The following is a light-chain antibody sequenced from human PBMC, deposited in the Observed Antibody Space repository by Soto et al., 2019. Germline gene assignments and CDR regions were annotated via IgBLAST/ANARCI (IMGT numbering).Light chain of an antibody. J-gene: IGLJ1*01. V-gene: IGLV2-8*01. CDR2: EVS. CDR1: SSDVGDYNF. Sequence: QSALTQPPSASGSPGQSVTISCTGTSSDVGDYNFVSWYQQHPGKAPKLMIYEVSERPSGVPDRFSGSKSGNTASLTVSGLQAEDEADYYCSSFSGGNNYVFGTGTKLTVL. CDR3: SSFSGGNNYV.